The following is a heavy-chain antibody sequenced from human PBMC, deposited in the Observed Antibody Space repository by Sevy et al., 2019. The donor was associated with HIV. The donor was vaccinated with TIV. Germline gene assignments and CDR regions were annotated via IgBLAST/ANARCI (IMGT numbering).Heavy chain of an antibody. CDR1: GFTLSSYW. Sequence: GGSLRLSCAASGFTLSSYWMHWVRQAPGKGLEWVANIKEDGSEKYYVDSVKGRFTISRDNAKNSLYLQMNSLRAEDTAVYYCARGDNWHFKGYYYYYGMDVWGQGTTVTVSS. CDR3: ARGDNWHFKGYYYYYGMDV. J-gene: IGHJ6*02. CDR2: IKEDGSEK. D-gene: IGHD1-7*01. V-gene: IGHV3-7*01.